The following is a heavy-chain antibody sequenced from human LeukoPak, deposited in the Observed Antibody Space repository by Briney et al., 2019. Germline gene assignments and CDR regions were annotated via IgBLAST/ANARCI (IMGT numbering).Heavy chain of an antibody. CDR1: GFTFSSYS. Sequence: GGSLRLSCAASGFTFSSYSMNLVRQAPWKGLEWVSSISSSSSYIYYADSVKGRFTISRDNAKNSLYLQMNSLRAEDTAVYYCARFGGLTTIDYWGQGTLVTVSS. D-gene: IGHD3-3*01. CDR3: ARFGGLTTIDY. J-gene: IGHJ4*02. V-gene: IGHV3-21*01. CDR2: ISSSSSYI.